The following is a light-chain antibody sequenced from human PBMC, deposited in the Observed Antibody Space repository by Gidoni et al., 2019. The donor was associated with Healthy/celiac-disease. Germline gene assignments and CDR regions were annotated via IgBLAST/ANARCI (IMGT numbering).Light chain of an antibody. CDR3: QQYYSTLIT. Sequence: DSVMTQAPDSLAESLGERATINCKSSQSVLYSSNNKNYLAWYQQKPGQPPKLLIYWASTRESGVPDRFSVSGSGTDFTLTISSLQAEDVAVYYCQQYYSTLITFGQGTRLEIK. V-gene: IGKV4-1*01. J-gene: IGKJ5*01. CDR2: WAS. CDR1: QSVLYSSNNKNY.